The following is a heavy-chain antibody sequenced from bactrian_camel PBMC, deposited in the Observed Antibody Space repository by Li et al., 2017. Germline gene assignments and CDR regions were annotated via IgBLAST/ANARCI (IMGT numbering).Heavy chain of an antibody. Sequence: HVQLVESGGGSVQAGGSLTLSCVVSGPSNLERCMAWFRQAPGKERELVSTLGIDGTTTFIDSVKGRYTISHDLGEKTLYLEMNSLKSEDTGTYYCAADLRLPVMCSSWVTPYKHWGQGTQVTVS. D-gene: IGHD6*01. CDR2: LGIDGTT. CDR1: GPSNLERC. J-gene: IGHJ4*01. CDR3: AADLRLPVMCSSWVTPYKH. V-gene: IGHV3S53*01.